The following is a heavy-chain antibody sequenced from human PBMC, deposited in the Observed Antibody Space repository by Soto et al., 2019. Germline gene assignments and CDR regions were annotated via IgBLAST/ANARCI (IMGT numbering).Heavy chain of an antibody. CDR2: ISGGGGST. V-gene: IGHV3-23*01. CDR1: GFSFSTYA. J-gene: IGHJ4*02. Sequence: EVQLLESGGGLVQPGGSLRLSCAASGFSFSTYAMSWVRQAPGKGLEWVSSISGGGGSTDYPDSVKGRFTISRDNSKNTLYLQMNSLRAEDTAVYYCAKVPAYDYVWGSYYYFDYWGQGTLVTVSS. D-gene: IGHD3-16*01. CDR3: AKVPAYDYVWGSYYYFDY.